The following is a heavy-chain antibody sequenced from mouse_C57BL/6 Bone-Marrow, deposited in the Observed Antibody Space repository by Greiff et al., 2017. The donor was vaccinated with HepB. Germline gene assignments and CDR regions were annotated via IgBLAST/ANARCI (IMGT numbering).Heavy chain of an antibody. CDR3: ARRGANWDIFDY. D-gene: IGHD4-1*01. Sequence: QVQLQQSGAELVRPGSSVKLSCKASGYTFTSYWMDWVKQRPGQGLEWIGNIYPSDSETHYNQKFKDKATLTVDKSSSTAYMQLSSLTSEDSAVYYCARRGANWDIFDYWGQGTTLTVSS. V-gene: IGHV1-61*01. J-gene: IGHJ2*01. CDR2: IYPSDSET. CDR1: GYTFTSYW.